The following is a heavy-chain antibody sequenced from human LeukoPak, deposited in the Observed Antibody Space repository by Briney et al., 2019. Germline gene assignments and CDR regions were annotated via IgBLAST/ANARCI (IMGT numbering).Heavy chain of an antibody. J-gene: IGHJ4*02. CDR3: ARDGENDY. Sequence: SETLSLTCTVSGGSISSGDYYWRWIRQPPGKGLEWIGYIYYSGSTYYNPSPKSRVTISVDTSKNQFSLKLSSVTAADTAVYYCARDGENDYWGQGTLVTVSS. CDR2: IYYSGST. CDR1: GGSISSGDYY. V-gene: IGHV4-30-4*01. D-gene: IGHD3-10*01.